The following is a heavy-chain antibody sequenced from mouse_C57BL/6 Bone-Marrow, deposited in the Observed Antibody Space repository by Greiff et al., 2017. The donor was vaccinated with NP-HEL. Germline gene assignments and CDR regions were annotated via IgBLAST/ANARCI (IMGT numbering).Heavy chain of an antibody. CDR3: ARAVTFNYGSSPLAY. V-gene: IGHV1-72*01. J-gene: IGHJ3*01. CDR1: GYNFTSYW. D-gene: IGHD1-1*01. CDR2: IDPNSGGT. Sequence: VQLQQPGAELVKPGASVKLSCKASGYNFTSYWMHWVKQRPGRGLEWIGRIDPNSGGTKYNAKFKSKATQTVDKPSSTAYMQLSSLTSEDSAVYYGARAVTFNYGSSPLAYWGQGTLVTVSA.